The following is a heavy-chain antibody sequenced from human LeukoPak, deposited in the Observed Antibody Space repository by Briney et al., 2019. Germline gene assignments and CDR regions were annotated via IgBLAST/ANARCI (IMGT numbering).Heavy chain of an antibody. J-gene: IGHJ6*03. CDR3: ARVDLLYYYYMDV. CDR2: ISYSGST. Sequence: SETLSLTCTVSGGSLSSDDYYWSWIRQPPGKGLEWIGYISYSGSTFYNPSLKSRVTISVDTSKNQFSLKLSSVTAADTAVYYCARVDLLYYYYMDVWGKGTTVTVSS. CDR1: GGSLSSDDYY. D-gene: IGHD5-12*01. V-gene: IGHV4-30-4*08.